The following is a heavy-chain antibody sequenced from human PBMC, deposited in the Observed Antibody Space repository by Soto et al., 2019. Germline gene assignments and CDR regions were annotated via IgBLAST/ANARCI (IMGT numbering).Heavy chain of an antibody. CDR1: GFTFDDYA. D-gene: IGHD6-13*01. Sequence: GGSLRRSCAASGFTFDDYARHWVRQVQGKGLERLSGINWNSGSIGYGDSVKGRFAISSDNAKNSLHLQMNRLGAEDTSFYYCVKDESINWYSGHFRHWGQGTLVTVSS. CDR2: INWNSGSI. V-gene: IGHV3-9*01. J-gene: IGHJ1*01. CDR3: VKDESINWYSGHFRH.